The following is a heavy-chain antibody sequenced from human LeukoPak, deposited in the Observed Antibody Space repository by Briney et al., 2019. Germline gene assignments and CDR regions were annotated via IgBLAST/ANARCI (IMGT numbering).Heavy chain of an antibody. Sequence: GGSLRLSCAASGFTVSSNYMSWVRQAPGKGLEWVSVIYSGGSTYYADSVKGRLTISRDNSKNTLYLQMNSLRAEDTAVYYCARVEDYYDSSGYYYQYFQHWGQGTPVTVSS. CDR2: IYSGGST. CDR3: ARVEDYYDSSGYYYQYFQH. D-gene: IGHD3-22*01. V-gene: IGHV3-66*01. CDR1: GFTVSSNY. J-gene: IGHJ1*01.